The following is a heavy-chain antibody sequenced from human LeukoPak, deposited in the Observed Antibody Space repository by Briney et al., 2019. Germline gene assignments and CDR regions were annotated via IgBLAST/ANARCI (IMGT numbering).Heavy chain of an antibody. V-gene: IGHV3-9*01. J-gene: IGHJ6*02. CDR2: ISWNSGSI. CDR3: ARAYYYGSGSYMYYGMDV. D-gene: IGHD3-10*01. CDR1: GFTFDDYA. Sequence: GGSLRLSCAASGFTFDDYAMHWVRQAPGKGLEWVSGISWNSGSIGYADSVKGRFTISRDNAKNSLYLQMNSLRAEDTALYYCARAYYYGSGSYMYYGMDVWGQGTLVTVSS.